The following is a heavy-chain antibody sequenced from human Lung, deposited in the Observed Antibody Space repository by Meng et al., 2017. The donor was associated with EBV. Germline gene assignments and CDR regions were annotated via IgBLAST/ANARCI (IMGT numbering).Heavy chain of an antibody. CDR1: GFSLSTSKVG. CDR3: ALFTRSWFDP. CDR2: IYWDDDK. Sequence: HITLKESGPTLVKPTQTLTLTCTFSGFSLSTSKVGVGWIRQPPGKALEWLAVIYWDDDKRYSPSLKSRLTITKDTSKNQVVLTLTNMDPVDTATYYCALFTRSWFDPWGQGTLVTVSS. J-gene: IGHJ5*02. D-gene: IGHD2-2*01. V-gene: IGHV2-5*02.